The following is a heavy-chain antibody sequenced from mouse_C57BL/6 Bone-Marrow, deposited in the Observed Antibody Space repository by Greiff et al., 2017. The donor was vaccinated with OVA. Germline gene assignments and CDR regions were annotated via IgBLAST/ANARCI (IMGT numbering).Heavy chain of an antibody. CDR1: GYTFTSYW. D-gene: IGHD1-1*01. CDR3: ARSREITTVVAYYYAMDD. Sequence: QVQLQQPGAELVKPGASVKLSCKASGYTFTSYWMHWVKQRPGQGLEWIGMIHPNSGSTNYNEKFKSKATLTVDKSSSTAYMQLSSLTSEDSAVYYCARSREITTVVAYYYAMDDWGQGTSVTVSS. CDR2: IHPNSGST. V-gene: IGHV1-64*01. J-gene: IGHJ4*01.